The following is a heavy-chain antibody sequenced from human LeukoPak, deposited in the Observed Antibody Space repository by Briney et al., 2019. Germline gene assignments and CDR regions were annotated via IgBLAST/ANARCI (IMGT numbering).Heavy chain of an antibody. CDR3: ARVMVYAILKGYFDY. Sequence: ASVKVSCKASGYTFTSYGISWVRQAPGQGLEWMGWISAYNGNTNYAQKLQGKGTMTTDTSTSTAYMELRSLRSDDTAVYYCARVMVYAILKGYFDYWGQGTLVTVSS. CDR1: GYTFTSYG. D-gene: IGHD2-8*01. J-gene: IGHJ4*02. V-gene: IGHV1-18*01. CDR2: ISAYNGNT.